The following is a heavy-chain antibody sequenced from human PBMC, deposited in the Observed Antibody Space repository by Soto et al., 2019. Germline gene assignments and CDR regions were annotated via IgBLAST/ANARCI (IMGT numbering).Heavy chain of an antibody. CDR3: ARDRSSSPDYFDF. D-gene: IGHD6-6*01. CDR1: CGSISSDDSY. J-gene: IGHJ4*02. V-gene: IGHV4-30-4*01. CDR2: IYYTGRT. Sequence: PSETLSLTCTVSCGSISSDDSYWSWIRQPPGKGLEWIGDIYYTGRTHYNPSLKSRLTISLDTSKNQFSLKLTSVIAADTAVYYCARDRSSSPDYFDFWGQGTLVTVSS.